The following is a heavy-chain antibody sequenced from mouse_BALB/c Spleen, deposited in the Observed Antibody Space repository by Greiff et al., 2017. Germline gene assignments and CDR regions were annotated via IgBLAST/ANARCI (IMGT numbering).Heavy chain of an antibody. J-gene: IGHJ4*01. V-gene: IGHV2-9*02. CDR1: GFSLTSYG. CDR3: ARHGSSRLYAMDY. D-gene: IGHD1-1*01. CDR2: IWAGGST. Sequence: QVQLKESGPGLVAPSQSLSITCTVSGFSLTSYGVHWVRQPPGKGLEWLGVIWAGGSTNYNSALMSRLSISKDNSKSQVFLKMNSLQTDDTAMYYCARHGSSRLYAMDYWGQGTSVTVSS.